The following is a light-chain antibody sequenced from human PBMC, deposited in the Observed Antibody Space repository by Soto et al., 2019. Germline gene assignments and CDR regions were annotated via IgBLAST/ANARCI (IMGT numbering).Light chain of an antibody. CDR1: SSNIGNNY. J-gene: IGLJ1*01. V-gene: IGLV1-51*01. Sequence: QSVLTQPPSASAAPGQKVTISCSGSSSNIGNNYVSWYQQLSGTAPKLLIYDNNKRPSGIPDRFSGSKSGTSATLGITGLQTGDEADYYCGTWDSSLSAYVLGTGTKV. CDR2: DNN. CDR3: GTWDSSLSAYV.